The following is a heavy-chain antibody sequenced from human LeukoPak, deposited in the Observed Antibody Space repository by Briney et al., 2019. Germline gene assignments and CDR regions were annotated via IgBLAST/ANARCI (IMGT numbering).Heavy chain of an antibody. J-gene: IGHJ4*02. CDR1: GYSFTSYW. CDR3: AGSLAVAGGAAGY. Sequence: KGGESLKISCKGSGYSFTSYWIGWVRQMPGKGLEWMGIIYPGDSDTRYSPSFQGQVTISADKSISTAYLQWSSLKASDTAMYYCAGSLAVAGGAAGYWGQGTLVTVSS. V-gene: IGHV5-51*01. D-gene: IGHD6-19*01. CDR2: IYPGDSDT.